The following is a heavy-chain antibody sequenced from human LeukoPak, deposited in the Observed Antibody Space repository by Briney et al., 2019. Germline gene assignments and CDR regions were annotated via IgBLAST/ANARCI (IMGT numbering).Heavy chain of an antibody. D-gene: IGHD3-9*01. CDR3: ARTLRFFDWLFIFDY. J-gene: IGHJ4*02. CDR1: GFTFDDYA. Sequence: GRSLRLSCAASGFTFDDYAMHWVRQAPGKGLEWVSGISWNSGSIGYADSVKGRFTISRDNTKKSVYLQMNGLRADDTAVYYCARTLRFFDWLFIFDYWGQGSLVTVSS. CDR2: ISWNSGSI. V-gene: IGHV3-9*01.